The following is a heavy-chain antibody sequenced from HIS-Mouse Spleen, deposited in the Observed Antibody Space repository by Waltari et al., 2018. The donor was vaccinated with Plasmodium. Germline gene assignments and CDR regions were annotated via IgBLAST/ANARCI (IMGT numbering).Heavy chain of an antibody. CDR2: ISYDGSNK. CDR3: ALSGH. CDR1: GFTFSGYG. J-gene: IGHJ4*02. Sequence: QVQLVESGGGVVQPGRSVRLSCAPSGFTFSGYGMHWVRQAPGKGMEWVAVISYDGSNKDYADAVKGRFTISRDNSKNTLYLQMNSLRAEDTAVYYCALSGHWGQGTLVTVSS. D-gene: IGHD3-10*01. V-gene: IGHV3-30*04.